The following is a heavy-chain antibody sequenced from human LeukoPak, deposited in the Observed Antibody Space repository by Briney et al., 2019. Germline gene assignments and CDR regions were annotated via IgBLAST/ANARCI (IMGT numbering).Heavy chain of an antibody. D-gene: IGHD1-26*01. CDR3: VRKTVGAKNWFDP. Sequence: GGSLTLSCAASGFSFSSYEMNWFRQAPGRGLEWISYISSSAGNIYYADSVKGRFTISRDNAKNSLYLQMNSLGAEDSAVYYCVRKTVGAKNWFDPWGQGALVTVSS. CDR1: GFSFSSYE. V-gene: IGHV3-48*03. J-gene: IGHJ5*02. CDR2: ISSSAGNI.